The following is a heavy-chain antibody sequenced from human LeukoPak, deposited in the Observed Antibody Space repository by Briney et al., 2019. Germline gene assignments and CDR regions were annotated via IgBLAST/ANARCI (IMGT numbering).Heavy chain of an antibody. CDR3: ARGHYFGSGSYYIDAFDI. J-gene: IGHJ3*02. Sequence: SETLSLTCTVSGGSISSYYWSWIRQPPGKGLEWIGYIYYSGSTNYNPSLKSRVTISIDTSKNQFSLKLSSVTAADTAVYYCARGHYFGSGSYYIDAFDIRGQGTMVTVSS. CDR2: IYYSGST. CDR1: GGSISSYY. D-gene: IGHD3-10*01. V-gene: IGHV4-59*01.